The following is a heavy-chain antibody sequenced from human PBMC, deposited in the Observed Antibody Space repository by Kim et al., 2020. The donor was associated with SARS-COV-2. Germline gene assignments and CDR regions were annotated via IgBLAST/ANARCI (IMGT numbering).Heavy chain of an antibody. J-gene: IGHJ3*02. Sequence: GGSLRLSCTASGFTFGDYAMSWFRQAPGKGLEWVGFIRSKAYGGTTEYAASVKGRFTISRDDSKSIAYLQMNSLKTEDTAVYYCTRDRCSSTSCYHGMFSNDAFDIWGQGTMVTVPS. CDR3: TRDRCSSTSCYHGMFSNDAFDI. CDR1: GFTFGDYA. V-gene: IGHV3-49*03. D-gene: IGHD2-2*01. CDR2: IRSKAYGGTT.